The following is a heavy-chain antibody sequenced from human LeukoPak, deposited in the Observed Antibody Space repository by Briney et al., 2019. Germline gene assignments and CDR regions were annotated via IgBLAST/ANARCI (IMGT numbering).Heavy chain of an antibody. CDR3: ASHYGSGFDS. J-gene: IGHJ3*01. V-gene: IGHV4-34*01. CDR1: GGSFSDYY. CDR2: INHSGST. Sequence: SETLSLTCAVYGGSFSDYYWTWIRQPPGKGLEWIGEINHSGSTHYNPSLKSRVTISVDASKNQFSLKLSSVTAADTAMYYCASHYGSGFDSWGQGTMVTVSS. D-gene: IGHD3-10*01.